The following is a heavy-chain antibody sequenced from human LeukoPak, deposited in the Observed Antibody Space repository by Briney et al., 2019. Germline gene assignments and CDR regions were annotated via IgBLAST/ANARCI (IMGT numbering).Heavy chain of an antibody. CDR3: ARLGNKPETTGYRPLDY. V-gene: IGHV3-7*01. CDR1: GFTFSNYW. J-gene: IGHJ4*02. CDR2: IKQDGSEE. D-gene: IGHD3-9*01. Sequence: GGSLRLSCVASGFTFSNYWMTWVRQAPGKGLEWVANIKQDGSEENYVDSVKGRFTISRDNAKDSLSLQMNSLRAEDTAVYYCARLGNKPETTGYRPLDYWGQGTLVPVSS.